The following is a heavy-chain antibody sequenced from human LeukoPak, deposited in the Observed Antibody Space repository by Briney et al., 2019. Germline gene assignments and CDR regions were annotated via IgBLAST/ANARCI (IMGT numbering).Heavy chain of an antibody. Sequence: SETLSLTCAVYGGSFSGDYWSWIRQPPGKGLEWIGEINHSGSTNYNPSLKSRVTISVGTSKNQFSLKLSSVTAADTAVYYCARDRLLYYYGSGSYPDAFDIWGQGTMVTVSS. D-gene: IGHD3-10*01. J-gene: IGHJ3*02. CDR3: ARDRLLYYYGSGSYPDAFDI. V-gene: IGHV4-34*01. CDR1: GGSFSGDY. CDR2: INHSGST.